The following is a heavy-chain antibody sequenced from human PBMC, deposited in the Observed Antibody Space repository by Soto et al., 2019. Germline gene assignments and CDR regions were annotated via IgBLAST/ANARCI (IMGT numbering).Heavy chain of an antibody. CDR3: ARVEGASSSWTTYYYYGMDV. CDR1: GYTFTGYY. Sequence: ASVKVSCQASGYTFTGYYMHWVRQAPGQGLEWMGWINPNSGGTNYAQKFQGWVTMTRDTSISTAYMELSRLRSDDTAVYYCARVEGASSSWTTYYYYGMDVWGQGTTVTVSS. D-gene: IGHD6-13*01. V-gene: IGHV1-2*04. J-gene: IGHJ6*02. CDR2: INPNSGGT.